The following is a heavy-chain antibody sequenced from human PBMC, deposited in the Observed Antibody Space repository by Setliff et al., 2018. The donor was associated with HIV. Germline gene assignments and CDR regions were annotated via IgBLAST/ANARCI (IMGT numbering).Heavy chain of an antibody. CDR3: ARSVVVVTVEWFDP. J-gene: IGHJ5*02. V-gene: IGHV4-61*02. CDR1: GGSISRGNHF. CDR2: IYTNGST. Sequence: SETLSLTCTVSGGSISRGNHFWTWIRQPAGKGLEWIGRIYTNGSTNYNPSLESRATIAVDTSKNQFSLKLSSVTAADTAVYYCARSVVVVTVEWFDPWGQGTLVTVSS. D-gene: IGHD2-21*02.